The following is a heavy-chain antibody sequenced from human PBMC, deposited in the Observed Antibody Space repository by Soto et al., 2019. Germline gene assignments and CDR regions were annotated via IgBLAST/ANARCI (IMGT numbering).Heavy chain of an antibody. CDR1: GFTFSDYY. CDR2: ISSSSSYT. J-gene: IGHJ6*02. CDR3: ARARYCSSTSCPSYYYYGMDV. V-gene: IGHV3-11*05. Sequence: GGSLRLSCAASGFTFSDYYMSWIRQAPGKGLEWASYISSSSSYTNYADAVKGRFTISRDNAKNSLYLQMNSLRAEDTAVYYCARARYCSSTSCPSYYYYGMDVWGQGTTVTVSS. D-gene: IGHD2-2*01.